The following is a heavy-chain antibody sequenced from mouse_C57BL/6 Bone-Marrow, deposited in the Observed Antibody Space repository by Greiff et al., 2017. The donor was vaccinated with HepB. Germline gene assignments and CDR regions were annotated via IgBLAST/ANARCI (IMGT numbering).Heavy chain of an antibody. CDR3: ASHYYYGSSRWYFDV. V-gene: IGHV1-55*01. CDR2: IYPGSGST. CDR1: GYTFTSYW. J-gene: IGHJ1*03. Sequence: QVQLQQPGAELVKPGASVKMSCKASGYTFTSYWITWVKQRPGQGLEWIGDIYPGSGSTNYNEKFKSKATLTVDTSSSTAYMQLSSLTSEDSAVYYCASHYYYGSSRWYFDVWVTGTTVTVSS. D-gene: IGHD1-1*01.